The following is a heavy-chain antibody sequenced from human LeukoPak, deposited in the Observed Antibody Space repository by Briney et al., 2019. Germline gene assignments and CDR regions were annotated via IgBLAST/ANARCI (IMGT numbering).Heavy chain of an antibody. CDR3: ARVVPVHEYYNSYMDV. J-gene: IGHJ6*03. Sequence: GGSLRLSCEASGFPFMTYAMNWVRQSPGKGLEGVAFLTRGSSNIQYAESVKGRFTISRDNGKDSLFLQMNSLRAEDTAVYYCARVVPVHEYYNSYMDVWGKGTTVIVSS. CDR2: LTRGSSNI. D-gene: IGHD1-1*01. CDR1: GFPFMTYA. V-gene: IGHV3-48*01.